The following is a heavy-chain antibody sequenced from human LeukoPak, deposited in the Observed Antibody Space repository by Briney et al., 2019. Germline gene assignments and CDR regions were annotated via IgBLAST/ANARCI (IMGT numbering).Heavy chain of an antibody. V-gene: IGHV3-30*18. D-gene: IGHD1-26*01. CDR2: ISYDGSNK. CDR3: AKDGSGSYSPGTFDY. CDR1: GFTFSSYG. J-gene: IGHJ4*02. Sequence: GRSLRLSCAASGFTFSSYGMHWVRQAPGKGLEWVAVISYDGSNKYYADSVKGRFTISRDNSKNTLYLQMNSLRAEDTAVYYCAKDGSGSYSPGTFDYWGQGTLVTVSS.